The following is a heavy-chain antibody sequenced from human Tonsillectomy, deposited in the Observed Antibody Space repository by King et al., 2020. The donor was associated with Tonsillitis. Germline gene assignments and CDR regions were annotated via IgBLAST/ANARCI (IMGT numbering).Heavy chain of an antibody. CDR2: INHSEDT. CDR1: GGSFSGCS. CDR3: ARRGLYYYDSSDYYYVFDY. D-gene: IGHD3-22*01. V-gene: IGHV4-34*01. Sequence: VQLQQWGAGLLKPSETLSLTCAVYGGSFSGCSWGWIRQPLGKGLDWMGEINHSEDTNYNPSLTSRVTRSVDTSKNQFSLRLTSVTAADTAVYYCARRGLYYYDSSDYYYVFDYWGQGTLVTVSS. J-gene: IGHJ4*02.